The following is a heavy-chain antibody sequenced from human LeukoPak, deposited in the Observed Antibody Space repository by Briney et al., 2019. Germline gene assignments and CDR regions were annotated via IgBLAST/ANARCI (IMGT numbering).Heavy chain of an antibody. CDR2: IYHSGST. J-gene: IGHJ4*02. CDR1: GGSISSSNW. D-gene: IGHD3-22*01. V-gene: IGHV4-4*02. CDR3: ARGGDYYDSSGYYYFDY. Sequence: SETLSLTCAVSGGSISSSNWWSWVRQPPGKGLEWIGEIYHSGSTNYNPSLKSRVTISVDKSKNQFSLKLSSVTAADTAVYHCARGGDYYDSSGYYYFDYWGQGTLVTVSS.